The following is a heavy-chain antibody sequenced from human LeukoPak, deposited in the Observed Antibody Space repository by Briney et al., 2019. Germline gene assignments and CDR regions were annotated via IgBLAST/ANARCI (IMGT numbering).Heavy chain of an antibody. CDR2: IIGSGGNT. J-gene: IGHJ4*02. V-gene: IGHV3-23*01. Sequence: PGGSLRLSCAASGFTFYTYAMTWVRQAPGKGLEWVSTIIGSGGNTFYADSMKGRFTISRDNSKNTLSLQLTSQRAEDTGIYFCARDGGHPLTSYYRAYWGQGTLVTVSS. D-gene: IGHD4-4*01. CDR3: ARDGGHPLTSYYRAY. CDR1: GFTFYTYA.